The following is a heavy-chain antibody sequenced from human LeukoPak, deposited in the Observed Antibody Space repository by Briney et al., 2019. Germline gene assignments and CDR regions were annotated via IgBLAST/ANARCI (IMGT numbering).Heavy chain of an antibody. D-gene: IGHD2-15*01. CDR3: ARGGSCSGGSCYGVSGFDP. J-gene: IGHJ5*02. V-gene: IGHV1-3*01. CDR2: INAGNGNT. Sequence: ASVKVSCKASGYTFTSYAMHWVRQAPGQRLEWMGWINAGNGNTKYSQKFQGRVTITRDTSASTAYMELSSLRSEDTAVCYCARGGSCSGGSCYGVSGFDPWGQGTLVTVSS. CDR1: GYTFTSYA.